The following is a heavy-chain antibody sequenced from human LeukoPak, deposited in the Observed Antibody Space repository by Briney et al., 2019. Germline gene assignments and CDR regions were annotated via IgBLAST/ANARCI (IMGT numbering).Heavy chain of an antibody. CDR2: MNPNSGNT. D-gene: IGHD2-15*01. CDR1: GYTFTSYD. V-gene: IGHV1-8*01. CDR3: ARGPRYCSGGSCYTVFDY. Sequence: AASVKVSCKASGYTFTSYDINWARQATGQGLEWMGWMNPNSGNTGYAQKFQGRVTMTRNTSISTAYMELSSLRSEDTAVYYCARGPRYCSGGSCYTVFDYWGQGTLVTVSS. J-gene: IGHJ4*02.